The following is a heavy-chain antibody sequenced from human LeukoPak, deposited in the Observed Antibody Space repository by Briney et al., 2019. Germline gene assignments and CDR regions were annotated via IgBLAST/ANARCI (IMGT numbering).Heavy chain of an antibody. D-gene: IGHD5-18*01. CDR2: IYYSGST. J-gene: IGHJ4*02. CDR3: ASALVDTAMVYFDY. CDR1: GGSISSYY. V-gene: IGHV4-59*01. Sequence: SETLSLTCTVSGGSISSYYWSWIRQPPGKGLEWIGYIYYSGSTNYNPSLKSRVTISVDTSENQFSLKLSSVTAADTAVYYCASALVDTAMVYFDYWGQETLVTVSS.